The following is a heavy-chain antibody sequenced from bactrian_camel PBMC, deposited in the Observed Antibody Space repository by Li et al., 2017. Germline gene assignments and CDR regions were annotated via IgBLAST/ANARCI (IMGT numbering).Heavy chain of an antibody. CDR2: ITYGGVET. V-gene: IGHV3-3*01. CDR3: AAEADRQFRLPCYLTADFGY. CDR1: GYTHSREC. Sequence: QLVESGGGSVQAGGSLNLSCVASGYTHSRECMGWFRQAPGKEREGVATITYGGVETGYADSVKGRFTISRDYAKNTVFLQMTSLKPEDTAMYYCAAEADRQFRLPCYLTADFGYWGQGTQVTVS. J-gene: IGHJ6*01. D-gene: IGHD3*01.